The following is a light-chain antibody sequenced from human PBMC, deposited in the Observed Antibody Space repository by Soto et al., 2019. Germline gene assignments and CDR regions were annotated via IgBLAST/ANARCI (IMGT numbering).Light chain of an antibody. Sequence: QSALTQPASVSGSPGQSITISCTGTNSDVGNYDLVSWYEHHPGKAPRLIIYEVTKRPSGGSDRFSGSKSGNTASLTISGLQAEDEGDYYCSSYTTNNTVVFGGGTKVTVL. CDR3: SSYTTNNTVV. CDR2: EVT. J-gene: IGLJ2*01. V-gene: IGLV2-14*02. CDR1: NSDVGNYDL.